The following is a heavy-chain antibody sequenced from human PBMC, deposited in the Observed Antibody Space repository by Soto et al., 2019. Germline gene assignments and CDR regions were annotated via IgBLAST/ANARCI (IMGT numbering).Heavy chain of an antibody. CDR1: GYTVTSYG. V-gene: IGHV1-18*01. D-gene: IGHD3-3*01. CDR2: INAYNGNT. J-gene: IGHJ5*02. CDR3: ARGKDFGVVTPSKTNCFDP. Sequence: GASVKVSCKACGYTVTSYGISWVRQAPGQGLEWMGWINAYNGNTNYAQKLQGRVTMTTDTSTSTAYMELRSLRSDDTAVYYCARGKDFGVVTPSKTNCFDPWGQGTLVTVSS.